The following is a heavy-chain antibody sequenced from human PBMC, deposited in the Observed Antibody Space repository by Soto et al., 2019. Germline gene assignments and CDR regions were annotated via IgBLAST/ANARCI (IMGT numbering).Heavy chain of an antibody. Sequence: PSETLSLTCAVYGGSFSGYYWSWIRQPPGKGLEWIGEINHSGSTNYNPSLKSRVTISVDTSKNQFSLKLSSVTAADTAVYYCATLRGYDILTGYLSSFDYWGQGTLVTVSS. CDR2: INHSGST. J-gene: IGHJ4*02. CDR3: ATLRGYDILTGYLSSFDY. V-gene: IGHV4-34*01. CDR1: GGSFSGYY. D-gene: IGHD3-9*01.